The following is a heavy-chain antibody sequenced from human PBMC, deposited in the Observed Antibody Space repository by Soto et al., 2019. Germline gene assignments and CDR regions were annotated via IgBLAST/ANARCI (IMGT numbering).Heavy chain of an antibody. J-gene: IGHJ4*02. Sequence: GASVKVSCKASGYTFTSYGISWVRQAPGQGLEWMGWISAYSGNTNYAQKLQGRVTMTTDTSTNTAYMELRSLRSDDTAVYYCARARRKRPIVGTIPPYYFDYWGQGSLVTVSS. V-gene: IGHV1-18*01. CDR3: ARARRKRPIVGTIPPYYFDY. CDR1: GYTFTSYG. D-gene: IGHD1-26*01. CDR2: ISAYSGNT.